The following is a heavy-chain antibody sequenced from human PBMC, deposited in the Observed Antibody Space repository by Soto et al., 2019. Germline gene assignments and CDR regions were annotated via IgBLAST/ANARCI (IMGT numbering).Heavy chain of an antibody. V-gene: IGHV3-21*01. CDR3: AREETAWPLAYGLDV. CDR2: ISSRSDI. D-gene: IGHD2-21*02. CDR1: GFIFNTYS. J-gene: IGHJ6*02. Sequence: PGGSLRLSCAASGFIFNTYSMHWVRQAPGKGLEWVSSISSRSDIYYADSVRGRFTISRDNAKNSVSLQMNSLRAEDTAVYYCAREETAWPLAYGLDVWGQGTTVTVSS.